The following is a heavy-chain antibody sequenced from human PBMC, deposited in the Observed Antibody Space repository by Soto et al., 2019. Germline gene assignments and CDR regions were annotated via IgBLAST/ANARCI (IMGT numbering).Heavy chain of an antibody. CDR3: ARVGGTKENYYYYGMDV. J-gene: IGHJ6*02. D-gene: IGHD3-16*01. V-gene: IGHV3-30-3*01. CDR1: GFTFSSYA. Sequence: QVQLVESGGGVVQPGRSLRLSCAASGFTFSSYAMHWVRQAPGNGLEWVAVISYDGSNKYYADSVKGRFTISRDNSKNTLYLQMNSLRAEDTAVYYCARVGGTKENYYYYGMDVWGQGTTVTVSS. CDR2: ISYDGSNK.